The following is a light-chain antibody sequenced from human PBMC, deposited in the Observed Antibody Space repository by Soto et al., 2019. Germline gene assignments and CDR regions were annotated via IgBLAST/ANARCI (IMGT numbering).Light chain of an antibody. CDR1: KLGDKL. V-gene: IGLV3-1*01. CDR3: QAWDSSTAV. Sequence: SYELTQPPSVSVSPGLTASITCSGDKLGDKLAYWYQRKPGQSPVLVMYQDSKRPSGIPERFSGSNSGNTATLTISGTQSMDEADYYCQAWDSSTAVFGTGTKLTVL. CDR2: QDS. J-gene: IGLJ1*01.